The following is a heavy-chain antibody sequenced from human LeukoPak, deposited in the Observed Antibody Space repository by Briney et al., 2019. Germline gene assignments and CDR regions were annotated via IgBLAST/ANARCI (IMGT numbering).Heavy chain of an antibody. Sequence: PSGTLSLTCAVSGDSISSSNWWSWVRQPPGKGLEWIGEIHHSGSTNYNPSLKSRVTISLDNSKNQFSLKLSSVTAADTAVYYCARRGSSDAFGIWGQGTMVTFSS. V-gene: IGHV4-4*02. J-gene: IGHJ3*02. CDR2: IHHSGST. CDR3: ARRGSSDAFGI. D-gene: IGHD6-25*01. CDR1: GDSISSSNW.